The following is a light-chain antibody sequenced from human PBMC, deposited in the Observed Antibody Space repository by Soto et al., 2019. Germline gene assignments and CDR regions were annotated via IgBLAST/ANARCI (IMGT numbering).Light chain of an antibody. CDR2: GVS. CDR1: QSVSSSY. CDR3: HKYGNLVIT. Sequence: EIVLTQSPGTLSFSPGEGATLSCRASQSVSSSYIAWYQQKPGQAPRLLIYGVSNRATGIPDRFSGSGSGTDFTLTISRLEPEDSAVYYCHKYGNLVITFGQGTRLEIK. J-gene: IGKJ5*01. V-gene: IGKV3-20*01.